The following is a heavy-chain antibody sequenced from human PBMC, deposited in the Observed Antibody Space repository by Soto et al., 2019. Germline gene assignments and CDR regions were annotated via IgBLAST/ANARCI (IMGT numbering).Heavy chain of an antibody. CDR3: ARDRSKSGWLAQTVSPSNWFDP. D-gene: IGHD6-19*01. CDR2: ISAYNGNT. J-gene: IGHJ5*02. V-gene: IGHV1-18*01. Sequence: GASVKVSCKASGYTFTSYGISWVRQAPGQGLEWMGWISAYNGNTNYAQKLQGRVTMTTDTSTSTAYMELRSLRSDDTAVYYCARDRSKSGWLAQTVSPSNWFDPWGQGTLVTVSS. CDR1: GYTFTSYG.